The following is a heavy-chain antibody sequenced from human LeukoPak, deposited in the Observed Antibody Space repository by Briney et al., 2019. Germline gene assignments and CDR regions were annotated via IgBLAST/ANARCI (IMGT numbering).Heavy chain of an antibody. CDR2: IGAGGTT. CDR3: AKVLYGSGSSAPFDI. J-gene: IGHJ3*02. CDR1: GFTFSSYA. V-gene: IGHV3-23*01. D-gene: IGHD3-10*01. Sequence: GGSLRLSCAASGFTFSSYAMTWVRQAPGKGLEWVSAIGAGGTTYYADSVKGRFTISRDNSKNTLDLQMNSLRAEDTAVYYCAKVLYGSGSSAPFDIWGQGTMVTVSS.